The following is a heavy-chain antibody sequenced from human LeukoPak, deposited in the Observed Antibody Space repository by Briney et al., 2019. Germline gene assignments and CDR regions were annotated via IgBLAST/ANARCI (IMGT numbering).Heavy chain of an antibody. CDR3: ARSGTEASDAFDI. J-gene: IGHJ3*02. V-gene: IGHV4-31*03. CDR2: IYYSGST. Sequence: PSETLSLTCTVSGGSISSGGYYWSWIRQHSGKGLEWIGYIYYSGSTYYNPSLKSRVTISVDTSKNQFSLKLSSVTAADTAVYYCARSGTEASDAFDIWGQGTMVTVSS. D-gene: IGHD1-14*01. CDR1: GGSISSGGYY.